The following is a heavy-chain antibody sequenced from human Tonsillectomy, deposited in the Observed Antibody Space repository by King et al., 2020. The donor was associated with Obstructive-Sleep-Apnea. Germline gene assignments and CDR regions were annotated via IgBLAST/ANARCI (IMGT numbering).Heavy chain of an antibody. V-gene: IGHV4-59*01. CDR1: GGSISSYY. CDR3: ARDGYYVSRFYGWFDP. D-gene: IGHD3-22*01. Sequence: QLQESGPGLVRPSETLSLTCTVSGGSISSYYWSWIRKPTGKGMEWIGDINYRGSTNYNPSLESRVTISVDTSKNQFYLKLSSGTAADTAVYYCARDGYYVSRFYGWFDPWGQGTLVTVSS. J-gene: IGHJ5*02. CDR2: INYRGST.